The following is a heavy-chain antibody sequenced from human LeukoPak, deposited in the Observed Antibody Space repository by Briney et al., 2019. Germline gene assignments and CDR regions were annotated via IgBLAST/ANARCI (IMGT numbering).Heavy chain of an antibody. Sequence: GGSLRLSCAASGFTFSSYSMNWVRQARGKGLEWVSSISSSSSYIYYADSVKGRFTISRDNAKNSLYLQMNSLRAEDTAVYYCARGGLLIRGVTISFHFDYWGQGTLVTVSS. CDR1: GFTFSSYS. CDR3: ARGGLLIRGVTISFHFDY. V-gene: IGHV3-21*01. J-gene: IGHJ4*02. D-gene: IGHD3-10*01. CDR2: ISSSSSYI.